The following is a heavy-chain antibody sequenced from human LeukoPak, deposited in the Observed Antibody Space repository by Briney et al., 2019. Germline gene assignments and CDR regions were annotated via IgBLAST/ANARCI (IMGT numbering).Heavy chain of an antibody. CDR1: GGSISLYY. J-gene: IGHJ5*02. CDR3: ARDGLRYCSGDSCYIAWFDP. CDR2: IYPSGNT. D-gene: IGHD2-15*01. V-gene: IGHV4-4*07. Sequence: SETLSLTCTVSGGSISLYYWNWIRQPAGKGLEWIGRIYPSGNTNYNPSLKSRVTMSVDTSKNQFSLKSTSVTAADTAIYYCARDGLRYCSGDSCYIAWFDPWGQGTLVTVSS.